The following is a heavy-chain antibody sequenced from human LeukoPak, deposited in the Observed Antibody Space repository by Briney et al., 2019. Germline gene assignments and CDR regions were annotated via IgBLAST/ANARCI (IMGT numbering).Heavy chain of an antibody. J-gene: IGHJ4*02. D-gene: IGHD5-18*01. CDR1: GYTFTYYY. CDR2: INPNSGGT. Sequence: ASVKVSCRASGYTFTYYYIHWVRQAPGQGLEWMGWINPNSGGTNYAQKFQGRVTMTRDTSISTAYMELSRLRSDDTAVYYCARDCGYRAKGPFDYWGQGTLVTVSS. V-gene: IGHV1-2*02. CDR3: ARDCGYRAKGPFDY.